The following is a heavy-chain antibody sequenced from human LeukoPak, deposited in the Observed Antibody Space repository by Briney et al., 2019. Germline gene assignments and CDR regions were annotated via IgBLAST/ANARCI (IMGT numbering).Heavy chain of an antibody. CDR3: ARDQTYYYDSSGYDAFDI. CDR2: ISSSSSYI. J-gene: IGHJ3*02. Sequence: GGSLRLSCAASGFTFSSYSMNWVRQAPGKGLEWVSSISSSSSYIYYADSVKGRFTISRDNAKNSLYLQTNSLRAEDTAVYYCARDQTYYYDSSGYDAFDIWGQGTMVTVSS. V-gene: IGHV3-21*01. CDR1: GFTFSSYS. D-gene: IGHD3-22*01.